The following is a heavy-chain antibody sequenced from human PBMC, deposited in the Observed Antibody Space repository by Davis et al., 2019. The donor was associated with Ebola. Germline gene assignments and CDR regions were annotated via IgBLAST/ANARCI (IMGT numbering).Heavy chain of an antibody. Sequence: PGGSLRLSCAASGFTVSSNYMIWVRQAPGKGLEWVSLLYSSGSTFYADSVKGRFIIPRDNYENKLYLQMNSLRVEDTAVYFCARDPSGGSGWSVGYYGMDVWGKGTTVTVSS. D-gene: IGHD6-19*01. CDR2: LYSSGST. CDR3: ARDPSGGSGWSVGYYGMDV. CDR1: GFTVSSNY. J-gene: IGHJ6*04. V-gene: IGHV3-53*01.